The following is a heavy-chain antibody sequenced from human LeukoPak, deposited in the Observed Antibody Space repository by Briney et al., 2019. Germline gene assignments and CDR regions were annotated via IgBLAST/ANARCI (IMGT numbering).Heavy chain of an antibody. CDR3: AKAGRGGAITMVRGVKGDYYYMDV. Sequence: GGSLRLSCAASGFTFSSYDMHWVRQAPGKGLEWVAFIWSDGSNKYYADSVKGRFTISRDNSKNTLYLQMNSLRAEDTAVYYCAKAGRGGAITMVRGVKGDYYYMDVWGKGTTVTISS. V-gene: IGHV3-30*02. CDR2: IWSDGSNK. J-gene: IGHJ6*03. CDR1: GFTFSSYD. D-gene: IGHD3-10*01.